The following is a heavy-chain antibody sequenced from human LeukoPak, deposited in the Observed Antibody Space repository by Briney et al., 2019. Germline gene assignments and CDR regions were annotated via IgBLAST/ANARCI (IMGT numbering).Heavy chain of an antibody. CDR2: ISGSGGST. Sequence: GGSLRLSCAASGFTFSSYAMSWVRQAPGKGLEWVSAISGSGGSTYYADSVKGRFTISRDNSKSTLYLQMNSLRAEDTALYYCVKLPTGYPNWFDPWGQGTLVIVSS. CDR3: VKLPTGYPNWFDP. V-gene: IGHV3-23*01. J-gene: IGHJ5*02. D-gene: IGHD3-9*01. CDR1: GFTFSSYA.